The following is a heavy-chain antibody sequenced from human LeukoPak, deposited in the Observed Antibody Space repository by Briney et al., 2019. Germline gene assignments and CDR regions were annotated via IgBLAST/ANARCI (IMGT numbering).Heavy chain of an antibody. D-gene: IGHD5-18*01. V-gene: IGHV4-39*01. CDR1: GGSISSSSYY. Sequence: SETLSLTCTVSGGSISSSSYYWGWIRQPPGTGLEWIGSIYYSGSTYYNPSLKSRVTISVDTSKNQFSLKLSFVTAADTAVYYCARLLFIDRRYSYGSHFDYWGQGTLVTVSS. CDR3: ARLLFIDRRYSYGSHFDY. CDR2: IYYSGST. J-gene: IGHJ4*02.